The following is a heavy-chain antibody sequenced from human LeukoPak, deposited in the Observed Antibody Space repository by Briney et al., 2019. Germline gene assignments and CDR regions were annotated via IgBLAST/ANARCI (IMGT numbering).Heavy chain of an antibody. D-gene: IGHD5-18*01. J-gene: IGHJ4*02. V-gene: IGHV1-3*04. CDR2: IDTGNGNT. Sequence: ASVTVSFTASGYIFTSYPIHWVRQAPGQRLEWMGWIDTGNGNTKYSQRFEGRVTVTTDTSAAAAYMELSSLRSEDTAVYYCARDRAMADYWGQGTLVTVSS. CDR3: ARDRAMADY. CDR1: GYIFTSYP.